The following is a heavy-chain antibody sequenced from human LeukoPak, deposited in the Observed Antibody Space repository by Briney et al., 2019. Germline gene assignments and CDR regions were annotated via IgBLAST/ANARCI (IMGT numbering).Heavy chain of an antibody. CDR2: ISAYNGNT. CDR1: GDTLTELS. Sequence: ASVKVSCKVSGDTLTELSIHWVRQAPGQGLEWMGWISAYNGNTNYAQKLQGRVTMTTDTSTSTAYMELRSLRSDDTAVYYCARDFSSTTSSVDYWGQGTLVTVSS. CDR3: ARDFSSTTSSVDY. J-gene: IGHJ4*02. D-gene: IGHD2-2*01. V-gene: IGHV1-18*01.